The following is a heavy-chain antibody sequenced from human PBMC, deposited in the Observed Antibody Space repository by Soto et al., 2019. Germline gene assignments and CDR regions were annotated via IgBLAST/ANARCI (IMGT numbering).Heavy chain of an antibody. J-gene: IGHJ4*02. CDR3: AREPIPDYYDSSGYYYGYFDY. CDR1: GFTFSSYG. CDR2: IWYDGSNK. D-gene: IGHD3-22*01. Sequence: GGSLRLSCAASGFTFSSYGMHWVRQAPGKGLEWVAVIWYDGSNKYYADSVKGRFTISRDNSKNTLYLQMNSLRAEDTAVYYCAREPIPDYYDSSGYYYGYFDYWGQGTLVTVSS. V-gene: IGHV3-33*01.